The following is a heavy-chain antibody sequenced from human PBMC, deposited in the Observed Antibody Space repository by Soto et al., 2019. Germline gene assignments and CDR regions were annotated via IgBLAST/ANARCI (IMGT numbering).Heavy chain of an antibody. Sequence: SETLSLTCTVSGGSISSYYWSWIRQPPGKGLEWIGYIYYSGSTNYNPSLKSRVTISVDTSKNQFSLKLSSVTAADTAVYYCAKCSSGYHDDADFDYWGQGTLVTVS. D-gene: IGHD3-22*01. CDR3: AKCSSGYHDDADFDY. V-gene: IGHV4-59*01. J-gene: IGHJ4*02. CDR1: GGSISSYY. CDR2: IYYSGST.